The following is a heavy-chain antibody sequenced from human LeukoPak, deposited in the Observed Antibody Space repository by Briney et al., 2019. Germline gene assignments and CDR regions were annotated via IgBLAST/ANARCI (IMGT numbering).Heavy chain of an antibody. V-gene: IGHV1-69*04. J-gene: IGHJ5*02. Sequence: SGTLSCKASGSTFSCYAHSLHWHGHAPGIEWMGRIILIFGIANYAQKFQGRVTITADKSTSTAYMELSSLRSEDTAVYYCARLDYYDSSGYGKGFDPWGQGTLVTVSS. CDR2: IILIFGIA. D-gene: IGHD3-22*01. CDR1: GSTFSCYA. CDR3: ARLDYYDSSGYGKGFDP.